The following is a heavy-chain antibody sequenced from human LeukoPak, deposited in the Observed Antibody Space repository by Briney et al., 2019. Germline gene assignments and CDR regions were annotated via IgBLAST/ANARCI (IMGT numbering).Heavy chain of an antibody. CDR3: AKFLGTEIIDY. D-gene: IGHD2/OR15-2a*01. V-gene: IGHV3-66*02. CDR1: GFTVSTNY. CDR2: IYSGGST. Sequence: PGGSLRLSCAASGFTVSTNYMSWVRQPPGKGLGWVSVIYSGGSTYYSDSVKGRFTISRENSKNTLYLQMNSLRAEDTAVYYCAKFLGTEIIDYWGQGTLVTVSS. J-gene: IGHJ4*02.